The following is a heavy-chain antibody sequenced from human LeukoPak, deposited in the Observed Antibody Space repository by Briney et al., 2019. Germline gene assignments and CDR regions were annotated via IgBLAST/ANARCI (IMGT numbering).Heavy chain of an antibody. CDR3: TRDRGWESFDY. CDR2: INLDGTET. J-gene: IGHJ4*02. V-gene: IGHV3-7*01. Sequence: PGGSLRLSCAASGFIFSTYWMTWVRQAPGKGLERVANINLDGTETYYMDSVKGRFTISRDNAKNSLYLQINSLRAEDTAVYYCTRDRGWESFDYWGQGTLVTVSS. D-gene: IGHD1-26*01. CDR1: GFIFSTYW.